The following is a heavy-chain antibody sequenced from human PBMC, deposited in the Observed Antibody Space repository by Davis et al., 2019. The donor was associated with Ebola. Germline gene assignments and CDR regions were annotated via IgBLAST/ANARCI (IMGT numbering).Heavy chain of an antibody. CDR3: ARQESLYGWSDY. D-gene: IGHD6-19*01. J-gene: IGHJ4*02. CDR1: GYSFTSYW. Sequence: GESLKISCKGSGYSFTSYWIAWVRQTPGKGLEWMGIIYAGDSDSRYSPSLEGQVTISVDRSITTTYLQWRSLRASDTAIYYCARQESLYGWSDYWGQGTLVTVSS. CDR2: IYAGDSDS. V-gene: IGHV5-51*01.